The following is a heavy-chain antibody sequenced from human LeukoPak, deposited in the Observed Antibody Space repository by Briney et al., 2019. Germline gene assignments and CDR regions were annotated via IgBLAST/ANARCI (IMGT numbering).Heavy chain of an antibody. CDR1: GYTFTGYY. CDR3: ARSAASTIYYYGSSFWFDP. CDR2: INPNSGGT. J-gene: IGHJ5*02. V-gene: IGHV1-2*02. D-gene: IGHD3-10*01. Sequence: ASVKVSCKASGYTFTGYYMHWVRQAPGQGLEWMGWINPNSGGTNYAQKFQGRVTMTRDTSTSTAYMGLSRLRSDDTAVYYCARSAASTIYYYGSSFWFDPWGQGTLVTVSS.